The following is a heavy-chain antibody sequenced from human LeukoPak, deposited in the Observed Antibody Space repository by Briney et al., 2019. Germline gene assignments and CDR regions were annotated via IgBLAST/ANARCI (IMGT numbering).Heavy chain of an antibody. J-gene: IGHJ4*02. Sequence: GGSLRLSCAASGFTFSSYSMNWVRQAPGKGLEWVSSISSSSSYIYYADSVKGRFTISRDNAKNSLYLQMNSLRAEDTAVYYCAGDLVGATTRRFDYWGQGTLVTVSS. CDR1: GFTFSSYS. D-gene: IGHD1-26*01. V-gene: IGHV3-21*01. CDR3: AGDLVGATTRRFDY. CDR2: ISSSSSYI.